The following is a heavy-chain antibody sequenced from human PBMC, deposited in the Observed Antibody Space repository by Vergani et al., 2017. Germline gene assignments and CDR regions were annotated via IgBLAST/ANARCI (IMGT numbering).Heavy chain of an antibody. CDR3: ARVLYYYDSSGYYLDYYYIDV. CDR2: MNPNSGNT. V-gene: IGHV1-8*01. Sequence: QVQLVQSGAEVKKPGASVKVSCKASGYTFTSYDINWVRQATGQGLEWMGWMNPNSGNTGYAQKFQGRVTMTRNTSISTAYMELSSLRSEDTAVYYCARVLYYYDSSGYYLDYYYIDVWGKGTTVTVSS. J-gene: IGHJ6*03. D-gene: IGHD3-22*01. CDR1: GYTFTSYD.